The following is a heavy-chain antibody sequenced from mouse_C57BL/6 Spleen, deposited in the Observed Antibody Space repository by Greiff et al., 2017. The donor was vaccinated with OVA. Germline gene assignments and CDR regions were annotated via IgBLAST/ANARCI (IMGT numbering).Heavy chain of an antibody. CDR1: GFTFSSYA. D-gene: IGHD6-1*01. Sequence: EVQVVESGGGLVKPGGSLKLSCAASGFTFSSYAMSWVRQTPEKRLEWVATISDGGSYTYYPDNVKGRFTISRDNAKNNLYLQMSHLKSEDTAMYYCARDLSLPAWFAYWGQGTLVTVSA. V-gene: IGHV5-4*01. J-gene: IGHJ3*01. CDR3: ARDLSLPAWFAY. CDR2: ISDGGSYT.